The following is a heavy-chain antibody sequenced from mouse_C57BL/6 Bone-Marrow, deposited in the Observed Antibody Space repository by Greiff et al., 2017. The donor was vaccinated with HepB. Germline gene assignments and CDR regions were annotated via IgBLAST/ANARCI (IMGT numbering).Heavy chain of an antibody. Sequence: VQLQQSGPGLVKPGASLKISCTASGYAFRNSWMNWVNQRPGKGLEWIGRIYPGDGDTNYNGKFKGKATLTADKSSSTAYMQLSSLTSEDSAVYFGAHDYDFAYWGQGTLVTVSA. CDR2: IYPGDGDT. CDR1: GYAFRNSW. J-gene: IGHJ3*01. V-gene: IGHV1-82*01. CDR3: AHDYDFAY. D-gene: IGHD2-4*01.